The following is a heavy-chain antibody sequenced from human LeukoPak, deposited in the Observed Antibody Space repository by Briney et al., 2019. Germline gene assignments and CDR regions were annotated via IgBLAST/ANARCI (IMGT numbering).Heavy chain of an antibody. CDR2: IYYSGST. CDR3: ARAGRSWNAFDI. J-gene: IGHJ3*02. V-gene: IGHV4-59*01. D-gene: IGHD6-13*01. CDR1: GGSISSYY. Sequence: SETLSLTCTVSGGSISSYYWSWIRQPPGKGLEWIGYIYYSGSTNYNPSLKSRVTISVDTSKNQFSLKLSSVTAADTAVYYCARAGRSWNAFDIWGQGTMVTVSS.